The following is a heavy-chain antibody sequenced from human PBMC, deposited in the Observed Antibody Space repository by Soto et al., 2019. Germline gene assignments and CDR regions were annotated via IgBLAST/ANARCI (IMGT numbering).Heavy chain of an antibody. Sequence: GGSLRLSCAASGFTFSSYWMSWVRQAPGKGLEWVANIKQDGSEKYYVDSVKGRFTISRDNAKNSLYLQMNSLRAEDTAVYYCARGRSGLGYCSGGSCYEAPELDAFDIWGQGTMVTVSS. V-gene: IGHV3-7*04. CDR1: GFTFSSYW. CDR2: IKQDGSEK. D-gene: IGHD2-15*01. CDR3: ARGRSGLGYCSGGSCYEAPELDAFDI. J-gene: IGHJ3*02.